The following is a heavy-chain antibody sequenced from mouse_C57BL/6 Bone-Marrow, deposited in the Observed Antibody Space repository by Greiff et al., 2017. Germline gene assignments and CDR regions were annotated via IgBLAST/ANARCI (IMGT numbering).Heavy chain of an antibody. CDR2: IDPENGDT. V-gene: IGHV14-4*01. Sequence: VQLQQSGAELVRPGASVKLSCTASGFNIKDDYMHWVKQRPEQGLEWIGWIDPENGDTEYASKFQGKATITADTSSNTAYLQLSSLTSEDTAVYYCTNYYGSRYYFVYWGQGTTLTVSS. D-gene: IGHD1-1*01. CDR3: TNYYGSRYYFVY. J-gene: IGHJ2*01. CDR1: GFNIKDDY.